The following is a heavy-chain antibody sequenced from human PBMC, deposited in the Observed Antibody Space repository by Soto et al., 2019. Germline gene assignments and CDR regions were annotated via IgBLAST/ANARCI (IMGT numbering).Heavy chain of an antibody. CDR3: TRVGGSVSGMDV. D-gene: IGHD1-26*01. V-gene: IGHV3-74*01. J-gene: IGHJ6*02. CDR1: GFTFSIYW. CDR2: IDNAGSSA. Sequence: EVQLVDSGGGLVQPGGSLRLSCAASGFTFSIYWMHWVRQAPGKGPVWVSRIDNAGSSARYADSVKGRFTITRDNAKKTVYLQMDRLRAEATAVYYCTRVGGSVSGMDVWGPGTTVTDSS.